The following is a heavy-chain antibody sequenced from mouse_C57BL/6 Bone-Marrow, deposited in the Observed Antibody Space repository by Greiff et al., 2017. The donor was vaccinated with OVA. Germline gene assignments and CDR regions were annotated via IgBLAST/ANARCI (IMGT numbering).Heavy chain of an antibody. CDR2: SRNKANDYTT. Sequence: EVMLAESGGGLVQSGRSLRLSCATSGFTFSDFYMEWVRQAPGKGLEWIAASRNKANDYTTEYSASVKGRFIGSRDTSQSILYRQMNALRAEDTAVYYCASDAKLDPVVHWYFDVWGTGTTVTVSS. CDR1: GFTFSDFY. J-gene: IGHJ1*03. D-gene: IGHD1-1*01. CDR3: ASDAKLDPVVHWYFDV. V-gene: IGHV7-1*01.